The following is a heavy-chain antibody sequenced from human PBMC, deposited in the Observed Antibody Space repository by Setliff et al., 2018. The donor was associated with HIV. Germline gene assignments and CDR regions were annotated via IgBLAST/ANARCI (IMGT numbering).Heavy chain of an antibody. CDR1: GGSFTDYY. CDR2: IDHSGII. J-gene: IGHJ6*04. Sequence: PSETLSLTCAIFGGSFTDYYCWSWVRQSPGKGLEWIGEIDHSGIINYNPSLKSRVTMSVDTSKRQFSLNLTSATAADTAIYYCARERLSPRGFFFSYIDVWGKGTPVTVSS. D-gene: IGHD1-26*01. CDR3: ARERLSPRGFFFSYIDV. V-gene: IGHV4-34*01.